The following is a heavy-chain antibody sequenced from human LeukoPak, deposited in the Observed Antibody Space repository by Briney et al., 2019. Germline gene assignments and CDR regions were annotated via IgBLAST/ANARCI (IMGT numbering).Heavy chain of an antibody. V-gene: IGHV3-30-3*01. Sequence: PGGSLRLSCAASGFTFSNYFMHWLRQAPGKGLDWVSDIGSDGSHIFYVDSVKGRFTISRDNSKNTLYLQMNSLRAEDTAVYFCARERQDTILHSGAFDIWGQGTMVTVSS. D-gene: IGHD2-21*01. CDR3: ARERQDTILHSGAFDI. J-gene: IGHJ3*02. CDR2: IGSDGSHI. CDR1: GFTFSNYF.